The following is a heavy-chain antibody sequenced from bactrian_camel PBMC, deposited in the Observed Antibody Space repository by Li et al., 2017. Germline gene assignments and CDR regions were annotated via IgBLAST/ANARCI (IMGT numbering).Heavy chain of an antibody. D-gene: IGHD3*01. Sequence: QLVESGGGLVQPGGSLRLSCAASGFTFSSVSMAWVRQAPGKGLEWVSSINGGGSATTYTDSVKGRFTVSRDNAKNTLYLQMDNLKPEDTAMYYCTAELWVSAGGYWWQGKRVTVS. V-gene: IGHV3S42*01. J-gene: IGHJ4*01. CDR3: TAELWVSAGGY. CDR1: GFTFSSVS. CDR2: INGGGSAT.